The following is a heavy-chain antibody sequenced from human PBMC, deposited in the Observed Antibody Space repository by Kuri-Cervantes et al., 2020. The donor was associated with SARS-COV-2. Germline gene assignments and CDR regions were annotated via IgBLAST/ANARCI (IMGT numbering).Heavy chain of an antibody. CDR2: ISHDGKTI. CDR1: GFIFSGFS. Sequence: GGSLRLSCAASGFIFSGFSMHWVRQAPGKGLEWVAVISHDGKTIFYKDSVKGRFTISRDNSKNTLFLQMNSLRTDDTAVYYCVKVENVRYYRHWGQGALVTVSS. CDR3: VKVENVRYYRH. D-gene: IGHD2-15*01. J-gene: IGHJ4*02. V-gene: IGHV3-30-3*02.